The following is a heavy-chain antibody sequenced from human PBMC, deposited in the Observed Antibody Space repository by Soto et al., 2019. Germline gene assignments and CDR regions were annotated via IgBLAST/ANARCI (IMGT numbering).Heavy chain of an antibody. V-gene: IGHV4-4*02. CDR3: ARPGDSSGYSAFDI. D-gene: IGHD3-22*01. CDR2: IYYSGST. CDR1: GGSISSSNW. J-gene: IGHJ3*02. Sequence: PSETLSLTCAVSGGSISSSNWWSWVRQHPGKGQEWIGYIYYSGSTNYNPSLKSRVTISVDTSKNQFSLKLSSVTAADTVVFYCARPGDSSGYSAFDIWGQGTMVTVSS.